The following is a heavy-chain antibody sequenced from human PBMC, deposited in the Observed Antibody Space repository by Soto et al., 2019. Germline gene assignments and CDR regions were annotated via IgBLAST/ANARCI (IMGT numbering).Heavy chain of an antibody. D-gene: IGHD6-13*01. CDR2: IYYSGNT. V-gene: IGHV4-39*01. J-gene: IGHJ4*02. CDR3: ARHKDTSSRYFLPDY. Sequence: ETLSHTCGVSDGSISSSSYYWGRVRQPPGKGLEWIGSIYYSGNTYYNPSLKSRVTISVDMAKNQFSLKVSSVTATDTAVYFCARHKDTSSRYFLPDYWGQGTLVTVSS. CDR1: DGSISSSSYY.